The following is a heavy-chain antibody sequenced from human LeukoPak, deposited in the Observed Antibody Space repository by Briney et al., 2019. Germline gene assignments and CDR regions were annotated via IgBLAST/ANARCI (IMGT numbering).Heavy chain of an antibody. CDR1: GGTFSSYA. CDR3: ARAGGYDFWSGYFDY. Sequence: SVKVSCKASGGTFSSYAISWVRQAPGQGLEWMGGIIPILGIANYAQKFQGRVTITADKSTSTAYMELSSLRSEDTAVYYCARAGGYDFWSGYFDYWGQGTLVTVSS. D-gene: IGHD3-3*01. J-gene: IGHJ4*02. CDR2: IIPILGIA. V-gene: IGHV1-69*10.